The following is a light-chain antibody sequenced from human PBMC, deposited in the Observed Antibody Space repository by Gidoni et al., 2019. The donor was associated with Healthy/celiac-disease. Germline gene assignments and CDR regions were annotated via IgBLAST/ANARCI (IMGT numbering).Light chain of an antibody. CDR1: SSDVGGYNY. Sequence: QPALTQPASVSGPLGQSITISCTGTSSDVGGYNYVYWYQQHPGKAPKLMIYKVSNRPSGVSNRFSGSKSGNTAARTISGLQAEDEADYYCSADTSSSTSFGGGTKLTVL. CDR3: SADTSSSTS. CDR2: KVS. V-gene: IGLV2-14*01. J-gene: IGLJ2*01.